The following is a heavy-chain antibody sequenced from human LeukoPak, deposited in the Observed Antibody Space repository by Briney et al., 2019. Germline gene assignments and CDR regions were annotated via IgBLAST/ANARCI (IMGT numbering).Heavy chain of an antibody. D-gene: IGHD5-12*01. Sequence: ASVKVSCKASGYTFTSYAMNWVRQAPGQGLEWMGWINTNTGNPTYAQGFTGRFVFSLDTSVSTAYLQISSLKAEDTAVYYCARERGYSGYGGGPSPQTHWFDPWGQGTLVTVSS. V-gene: IGHV7-4-1*02. CDR1: GYTFTSYA. J-gene: IGHJ5*02. CDR3: ARERGYSGYGGGPSPQTHWFDP. CDR2: INTNTGNP.